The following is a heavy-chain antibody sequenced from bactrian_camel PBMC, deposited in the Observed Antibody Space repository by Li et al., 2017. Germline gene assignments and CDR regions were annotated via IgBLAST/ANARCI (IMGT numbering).Heavy chain of an antibody. CDR2: IDVDGQT. CDR3: ATRRGTGYGLSLAYKY. J-gene: IGHJ4*01. Sequence: DVQLVESGGDSVQAGGSLKLSCVASGYSYSGNCMAWFRTVPGKAREGVAAIDVDGQTTYAHSVEGRFTIARDTAKNTLTLQMNSLKPEDTAMYYCATRRGTGYGLSLAYKYWGPGTQVTVS. D-gene: IGHD3*01. V-gene: IGHV3S42*01. CDR1: GYSYSGNC.